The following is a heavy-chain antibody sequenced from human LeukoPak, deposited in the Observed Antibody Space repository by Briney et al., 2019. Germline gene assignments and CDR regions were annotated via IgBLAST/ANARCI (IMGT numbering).Heavy chain of an antibody. Sequence: SETLSLTFTVSGGSISSYDWSWIRQPAGNGLELIGRIYTSGSTNYNPSLKSRVTMSVDTSKNQFSLKLSSVTAADTAVYYCARSGPGIAAEFDYWGQGTLVTVSS. CDR3: ARSGPGIAAEFDY. CDR2: IYTSGST. V-gene: IGHV4-4*07. CDR1: GGSISSYD. D-gene: IGHD6-13*01. J-gene: IGHJ4*02.